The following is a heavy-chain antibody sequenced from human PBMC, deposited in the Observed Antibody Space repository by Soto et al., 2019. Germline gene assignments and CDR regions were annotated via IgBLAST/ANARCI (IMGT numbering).Heavy chain of an antibody. CDR1: GGTFSSYA. V-gene: IGHV1-69*13. CDR3: ASKGIQLWILDY. J-gene: IGHJ4*02. Sequence: SVKVSCKASGGTFSSYAISGVRQAPGQGLEWMGGIIPIFGTANYAQKFQGRVTITADESTSTAYMELSSLRSEDTAVYYCASKGIQLWILDYCGQGTLVTVSS. CDR2: IIPIFGTA. D-gene: IGHD5-18*01.